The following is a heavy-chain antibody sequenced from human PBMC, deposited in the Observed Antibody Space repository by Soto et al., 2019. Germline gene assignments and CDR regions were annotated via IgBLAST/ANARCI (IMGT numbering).Heavy chain of an antibody. Sequence: GGSLRLSCAASGFTFSSYGMHWVRQAPGKGLEWVAVIWYDGSNKYYADSVKGRFTISRGNSKNTLYLQMNSLRAEDTAVYYCARAPNARFLEWLFDYWGQGTLVTVSS. CDR3: ARAPNARFLEWLFDY. CDR1: GFTFSSYG. D-gene: IGHD3-3*01. CDR2: IWYDGSNK. J-gene: IGHJ4*02. V-gene: IGHV3-33*01.